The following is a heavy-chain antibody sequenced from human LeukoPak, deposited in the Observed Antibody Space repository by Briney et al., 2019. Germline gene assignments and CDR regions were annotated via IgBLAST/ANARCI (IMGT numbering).Heavy chain of an antibody. Sequence: PGRSLRLSCAASGFTFSSYEMNWVRDAPGKGQGWVSYISSSGSTIYYADSVKGRFTISRDNAKNSLYLQMNSLRAEDTAVYYCARGTMIVVVTPSGIDYWGQGTLVTVSS. CDR3: ARGTMIVVVTPSGIDY. V-gene: IGHV3-48*03. D-gene: IGHD3-22*01. J-gene: IGHJ4*02. CDR2: ISSSGSTI. CDR1: GFTFSSYE.